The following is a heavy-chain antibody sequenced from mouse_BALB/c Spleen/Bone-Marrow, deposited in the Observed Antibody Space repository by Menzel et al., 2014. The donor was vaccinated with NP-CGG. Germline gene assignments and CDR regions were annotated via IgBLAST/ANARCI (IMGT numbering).Heavy chain of an antibody. CDR2: INNNGGST. D-gene: IGHD2-12*01. CDR3: ARVYEWYFDI. Sequence: EVMLVESGGGLVQPGGSLKLSCVASGFTFSSYGMSWVRQTPDKRLELVATINNNGGSTYYPDSVKGQFTTSRDNAKNTLYMQMSSLKSEDTTMYSYARVYEWYFDIWGAGTTVTVST. V-gene: IGHV5-6-3*01. J-gene: IGHJ1*01. CDR1: GFTFSSYG.